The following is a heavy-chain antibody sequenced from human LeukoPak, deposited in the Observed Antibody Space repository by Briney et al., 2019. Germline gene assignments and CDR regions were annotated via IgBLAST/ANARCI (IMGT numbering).Heavy chain of an antibody. V-gene: IGHV1-8*01. CDR1: VYTFTIYD. D-gene: IGHD2-21*01. CDR3: ARVAGNCGGDCYRLVY. J-gene: IGHJ4*02. Sequence: GASVKVTCKASVYTFTIYDINWVRQATGQGLGWMAWMNPNSGNTGYAQKFQGRVTMTRNTSISTAYMELSSLRSEDTAVYYCARVAGNCGGDCYRLVYWGQGTLVTVAS. CDR2: MNPNSGNT.